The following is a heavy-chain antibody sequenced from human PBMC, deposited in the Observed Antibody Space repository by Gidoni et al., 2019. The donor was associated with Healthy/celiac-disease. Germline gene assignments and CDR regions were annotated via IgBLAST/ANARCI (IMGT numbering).Heavy chain of an antibody. V-gene: IGHV3-13*01. D-gene: IGHD4-17*01. J-gene: IGHJ4*02. CDR1: GFTFSSYD. Sequence: EVQLVESGGGLVQPGGSLRLSCAASGFTFSSYDMHWARQATGKGLEWVSAIGTAGDTYYPGSVKGRFTISRENAKNSLYLQMNSLRAGDTAVYYCASFANDYGDRYYDYWGQGTLVTVSS. CDR3: ASFANDYGDRYYDY. CDR2: IGTAGDT.